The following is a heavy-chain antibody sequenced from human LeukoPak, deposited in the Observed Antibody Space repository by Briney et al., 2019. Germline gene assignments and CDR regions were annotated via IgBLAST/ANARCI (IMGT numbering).Heavy chain of an antibody. CDR1: GYTFTSYD. D-gene: IGHD3-22*01. J-gene: IGHJ3*02. CDR2: MNPNSGNT. V-gene: IGHV1-8*03. Sequence: ASVKVSCKASGYTFTSYDINWVRQATGQGLEWMGWMNPNSGNTGYAQKFQGRVTITRSTSISTAYMELSSLRSEDTAVYYCARVPVDSSGYQGVDAFDIWGQGTMVTVSS. CDR3: ARVPVDSSGYQGVDAFDI.